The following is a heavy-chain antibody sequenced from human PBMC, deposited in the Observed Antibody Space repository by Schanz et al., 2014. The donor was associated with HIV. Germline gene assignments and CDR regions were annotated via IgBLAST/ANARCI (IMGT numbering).Heavy chain of an antibody. CDR3: ARGAAEMATMTPWRY. CDR2: INPYDGST. Sequence: QVQLVQSGAEVKKPGASVKVSCKASGYTFTSQYMHWVRQAPGQGLEWMGLINPYDGSTSNAQKFQGRVTMTRDTSISTAYLEVDSLKSEDTAVYYCARGAAEMATMTPWRYWGQGTLVTVSS. V-gene: IGHV1-46*01. D-gene: IGHD5-12*01. CDR1: GYTFTSQY. J-gene: IGHJ4*02.